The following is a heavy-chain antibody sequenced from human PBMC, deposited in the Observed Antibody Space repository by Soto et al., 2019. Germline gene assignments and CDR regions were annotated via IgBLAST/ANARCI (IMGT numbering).Heavy chain of an antibody. J-gene: IGHJ4*02. D-gene: IGHD3-22*01. CDR2: IYTSGST. CDR3: ARSGRSSGYLIFDY. V-gene: IGHV4-4*07. Sequence: SETLSLTCTVSGGSISSYYWSWIRQPAGKGLEWIGRIYTSGSTNYNPSLKSRVTMSVDTSKNQFSLKLSSVTAADTAVYYCARSGRSSGYLIFDYWGQGTLVTVSS. CDR1: GGSISSYY.